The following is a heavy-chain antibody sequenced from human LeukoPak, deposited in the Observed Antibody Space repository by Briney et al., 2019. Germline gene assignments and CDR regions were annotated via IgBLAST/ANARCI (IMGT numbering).Heavy chain of an antibody. CDR2: ISYDGSNK. CDR3: ASRDFDY. CDR1: GFTLSSYA. Sequence: PGGSLRLSCAASGFTLSSYAMHWVRQAPGKGLEWVAVISYDGSNKYYADSVKGRFTISRDNSKNTLYLQMNSLRAEDTAVYYCASRDFDYWGQGTLVTVSS. V-gene: IGHV3-30*04. J-gene: IGHJ4*02.